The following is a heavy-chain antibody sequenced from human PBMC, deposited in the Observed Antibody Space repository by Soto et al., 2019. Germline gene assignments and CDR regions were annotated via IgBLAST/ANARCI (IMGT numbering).Heavy chain of an antibody. J-gene: IGHJ6*02. D-gene: IGHD2-15*01. V-gene: IGHV4-39*01. CDR3: APLSVSLSGPYGIHV. CDR1: GYSVTGSDYY. Sequence: PSETLSRTCSVSGYSVTGSDYYGGWIRQPPGKVLEWIGSMFYSGLTYYNPSLKSRVTLSVDTSKNQFSVRLNSVTAADTAVYYCAPLSVSLSGPYGIHVWGQGTTVTVSS. CDR2: MFYSGLT.